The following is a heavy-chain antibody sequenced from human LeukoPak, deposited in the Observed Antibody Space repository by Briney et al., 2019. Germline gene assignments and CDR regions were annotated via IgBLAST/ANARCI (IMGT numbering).Heavy chain of an antibody. CDR3: ARDVNWGFDH. Sequence: GGSLRLSCAASGFTFSSYSMTWVRQAPGKGLEWISYITSGTNIINYVDSVKGRFTISRDNARNSLSLQMNSLRDDDTAVYYCARDVNWGFDHWGQGTVVTVSS. D-gene: IGHD7-27*01. V-gene: IGHV3-48*02. CDR2: ITSGTNII. J-gene: IGHJ4*02. CDR1: GFTFSSYS.